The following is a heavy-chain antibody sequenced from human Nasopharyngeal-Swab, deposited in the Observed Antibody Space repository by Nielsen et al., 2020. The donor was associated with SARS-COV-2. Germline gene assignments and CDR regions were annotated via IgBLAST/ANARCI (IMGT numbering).Heavy chain of an antibody. V-gene: IGHV3-30*18. J-gene: IGHJ3*02. CDR3: AKLDMVRGVIITSYAFDI. CDR2: ISYDGSNK. Sequence: VRQAPGKGLEWVAVISYDGSNKYYADSVKGRFTISRDNSKNTLYLQMNSLRAEDTAVYYCAKLDMVRGVIITSYAFDIWGQGTTVTVSS. D-gene: IGHD3-10*01.